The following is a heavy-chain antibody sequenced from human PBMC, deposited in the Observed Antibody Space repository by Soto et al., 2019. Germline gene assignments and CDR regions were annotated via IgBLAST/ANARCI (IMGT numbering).Heavy chain of an antibody. Sequence: QVQLQESGPGLVKPSQTLSLTCTVSGGSISSGGYYWSWIRQHPGKGLEWIGYIYYSGSTYYNPSLKSRVTISVDASKNQFSLKLSSVTAADTAVYYCARGIVLRFLEWSHIPLDAFDIWGQGTMVTVSS. CDR1: GGSISSGGYY. D-gene: IGHD3-3*01. J-gene: IGHJ3*02. CDR3: ARGIVLRFLEWSHIPLDAFDI. V-gene: IGHV4-31*03. CDR2: IYYSGST.